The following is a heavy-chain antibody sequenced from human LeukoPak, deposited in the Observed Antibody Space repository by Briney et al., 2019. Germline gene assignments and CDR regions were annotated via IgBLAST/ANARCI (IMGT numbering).Heavy chain of an antibody. CDR2: VDHTGST. V-gene: IGHV4-59*01. J-gene: IGHJ6*03. CDR3: ARGRVSSSTWYSTYYYYFYMDI. CDR1: DDSITMYY. D-gene: IGHD4-11*01. Sequence: SETLSLTCSVSDDSITMYYWTWIRQPPGKGLEWIGYVDHTGSTNFNPSLNGRVSISRDTSKNLFSLRLRSVTAADTAVYFCARGRVSSSTWYSTYYYYFYMDIWGKGTTVTVSS.